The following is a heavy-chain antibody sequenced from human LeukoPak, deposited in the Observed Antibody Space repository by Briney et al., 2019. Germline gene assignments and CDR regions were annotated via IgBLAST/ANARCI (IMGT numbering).Heavy chain of an antibody. D-gene: IGHD2-2*01. CDR3: ARGTSNWNGVDY. Sequence: GGSLRLSCAASGFTLRSNWMSWVRQAPGKGLEWVANIKQDGSHKNYADSVKGRFTISRDNAKNSLYLQMNSLRVEDTAVYYCARGTSNWNGVDYWGQGTLVTVSS. J-gene: IGHJ4*02. CDR1: GFTLRSNW. V-gene: IGHV3-7*01. CDR2: IKQDGSHK.